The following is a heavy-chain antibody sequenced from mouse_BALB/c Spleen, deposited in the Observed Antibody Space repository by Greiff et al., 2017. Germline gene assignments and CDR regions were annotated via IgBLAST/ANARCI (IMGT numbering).Heavy chain of an antibody. V-gene: IGHV1S29*02. D-gene: IGHD2-2*01. J-gene: IGHJ1*01. CDR2: IYPYNGGT. CDR1: GYTFTDYN. Sequence: VQLQQSGAELVRPGTSVKISCKASGYTFTDYNMHWVKQSHGKSLEWIGYIYPYNGGTGYNQKFKSKATLTVDNSSSTAYMELRSLTSEDSAVYYCASQDGYVGYWYFDVWGAGTTVTVSS. CDR3: ASQDGYVGYWYFDV.